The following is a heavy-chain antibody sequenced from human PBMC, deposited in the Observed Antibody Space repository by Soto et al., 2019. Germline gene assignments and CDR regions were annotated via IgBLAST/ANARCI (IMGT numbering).Heavy chain of an antibody. CDR2: IYHSGST. J-gene: IGHJ5*02. CDR3: ARDRYAGFDP. V-gene: IGHV4-38-2*02. Sequence: SESLSLTCAVSGYSISSGYYWGWIRQPPGKGLEWIGSIYHSGSTYYNPSLKSRVTISVDTSKNQFSLKLSSVTAADTAVYYCARDRYAGFDPWGQGTLVTVSS. D-gene: IGHD2-8*01. CDR1: GYSISSGYY.